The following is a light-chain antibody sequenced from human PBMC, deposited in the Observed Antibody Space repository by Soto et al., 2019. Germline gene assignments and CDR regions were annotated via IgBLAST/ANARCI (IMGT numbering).Light chain of an antibody. CDR1: NSDVGSYNL. CDR2: EVT. V-gene: IGLV2-23*02. J-gene: IGLJ1*01. CDR3: FSYAGDSVYV. Sequence: QSVLTQPASVSGSPRQSITISCTGTNSDVGSYNLVSWFQQHPGKAPKLVIYEVTKRPSGVSDRFSGSKSGNTASLTISGLLAEDEADYYCFSYAGDSVYVFGTGTKLTVL.